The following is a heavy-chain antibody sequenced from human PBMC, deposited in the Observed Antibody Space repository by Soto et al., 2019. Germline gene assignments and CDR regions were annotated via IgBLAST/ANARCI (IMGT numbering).Heavy chain of an antibody. CDR1: GYSFTTYG. J-gene: IGHJ3*02. V-gene: IGHV1-18*01. D-gene: IGHD6-19*01. CDR2: ISAYNGNT. CDR3: ARGTRYTVAVASWDPAFDI. Sequence: ASVKVSCKASGYSFTTYGISWVRQAPGQGLEWMGWISAYNGNTNYAQKLQGRVTMTTDTSTSTAYMELRSLRSDDTAVYYCARGTRYTVAVASWDPAFDIWGQGTMVTVSS.